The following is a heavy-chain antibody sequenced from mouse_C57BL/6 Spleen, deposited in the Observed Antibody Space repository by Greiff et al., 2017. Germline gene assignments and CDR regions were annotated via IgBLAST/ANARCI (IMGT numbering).Heavy chain of an antibody. CDR1: GYTFTSYC. CDR3: ARGGLRRGGYMDY. V-gene: IGHV1-52*01. J-gene: IGHJ2*02. Sequence: QVQLQQSGPELVRPGSSVKLSCKASGYTFTSYCMHWVKQRPIQGLEWIGNINPSDSETHYNQTFKDKATLTVDKSSSTAYMQLSSLTSEDSAVYYCARGGLRRGGYMDYWGQGTSLTVSS. D-gene: IGHD2-2*01. CDR2: INPSDSET.